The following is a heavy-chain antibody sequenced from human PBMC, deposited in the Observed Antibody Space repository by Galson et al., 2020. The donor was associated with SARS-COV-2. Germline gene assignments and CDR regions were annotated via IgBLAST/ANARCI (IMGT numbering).Heavy chain of an antibody. CDR1: GFIFSNYG. Sequence: SCAASGFIFSNYGMHWVRQAPGKGLEWVGFIEYDGANKFYGDSVKDRFTISRDNSKNTLYLQLDSLRAEDTAVYYCFPAAGVSHWGQGTLVIVSS. J-gene: IGHJ4*02. D-gene: IGHD2-2*01. CDR2: IEYDGANK. CDR3: FPAAGVSH. V-gene: IGHV3-30*02.